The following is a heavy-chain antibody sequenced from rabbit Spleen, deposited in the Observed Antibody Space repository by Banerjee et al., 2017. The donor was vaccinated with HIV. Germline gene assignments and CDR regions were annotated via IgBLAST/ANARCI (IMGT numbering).Heavy chain of an antibody. D-gene: IGHD3-1*01. CDR3: ARDKELDIWGYEFNL. J-gene: IGHJ4*01. CDR1: GFSLFMYW. CDR2: IYAGDGST. V-gene: IGHV1S42*01. Sequence: EESGGGLVKPGGTLTLTCKASGFSLFMYWMCWVRQAPGKGPEWIACIYAGDGSTDYANWVNGRFTISKTSSTVDLKMTSLTAADTATYFCARDKELDIWGYEFNLWGPGTLVTVS.